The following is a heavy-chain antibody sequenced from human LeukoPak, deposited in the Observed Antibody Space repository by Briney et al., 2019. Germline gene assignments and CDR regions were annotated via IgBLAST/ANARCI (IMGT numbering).Heavy chain of an antibody. J-gene: IGHJ4*02. Sequence: SETLSLTCNVSGGSISSYYWSWIRQPPGKGLEWIGYIYYSGNTNYNPALKSRVTISADTSKNQFSLKLSSVTAADTAMYYCARQRDNALSYFDYWGQGTLVTVSS. CDR2: IYYSGNT. CDR1: GGSISSYY. V-gene: IGHV4-59*08. CDR3: ARQRDNALSYFDY. D-gene: IGHD1-14*01.